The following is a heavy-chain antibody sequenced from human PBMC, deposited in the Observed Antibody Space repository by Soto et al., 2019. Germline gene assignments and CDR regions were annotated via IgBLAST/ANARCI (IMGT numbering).Heavy chain of an antibody. V-gene: IGHV4-31*03. CDR3: ARVFGFGGMDV. Sequence: QVQLQESGPGLVKPSQTLSLTCTVSGGSISSGGYYWSWIRQHPGKGLEWIGYIYYSGSTSYNLSLKSRLTISVDTSKNQFALKLSSVTAADTAVYYCARVFGFGGMDVWGQGTTVTVSS. CDR1: GGSISSGGYY. J-gene: IGHJ6*02. D-gene: IGHD3-10*01. CDR2: IYYSGST.